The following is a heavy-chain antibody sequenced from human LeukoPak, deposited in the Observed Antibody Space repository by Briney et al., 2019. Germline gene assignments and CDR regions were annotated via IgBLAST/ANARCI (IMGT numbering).Heavy chain of an antibody. V-gene: IGHV4-59*08. CDR1: GGPTRSYY. D-gene: IGHD2-21*02. J-gene: IGHJ4*02. CDR3: ARVAEDLLFSLDY. CDR2: MYYSGST. Sequence: PSETLSLTCSVSGGPTRSYYWSWLRQPPGKGLEWLGHMYYSGSTNYNPSLKSRVTMSVDTSKNQFSLKLTSVTAADTAVYYCARVAEDLLFSLDYWGQGTLVTVSS.